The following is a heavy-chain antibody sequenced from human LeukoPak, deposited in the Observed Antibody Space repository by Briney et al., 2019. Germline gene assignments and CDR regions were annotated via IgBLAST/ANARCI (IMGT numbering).Heavy chain of an antibody. CDR2: ISGSGGST. CDR3: APTEVGATTGDY. D-gene: IGHD1-26*01. CDR1: GFTLSRHS. V-gene: IGHV3-23*01. Sequence: GGSLRLSCAAAGFTLSRHSINWVRQAPGKGLEWVSAISGSGGSTYYADSVKGRFTISRDNSKNTLYLQMNSLRAEDTAVYYCAPTEVGATTGDYWGQGTLVTVSS. J-gene: IGHJ4*02.